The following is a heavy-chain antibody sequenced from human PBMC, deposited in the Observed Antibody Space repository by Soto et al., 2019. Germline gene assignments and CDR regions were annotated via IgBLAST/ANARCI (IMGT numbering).Heavy chain of an antibody. V-gene: IGHV4-31*03. CDR2: IYYSGST. CDR1: GGSIRSGSYY. D-gene: IGHD3-10*01. J-gene: IGHJ2*01. Sequence: QVQLQESGPGLVKPSQTLSLTCTVSGGSIRSGSYYWSWIRQNPGKGLEWIGYIYYSGSTNYNPYFKSRVTTSIDTSKNQSPLKLSSVTAADTAVYYCARHLWFGELLGWYFDLWGRGTLVTVSS. CDR3: ARHLWFGELLGWYFDL.